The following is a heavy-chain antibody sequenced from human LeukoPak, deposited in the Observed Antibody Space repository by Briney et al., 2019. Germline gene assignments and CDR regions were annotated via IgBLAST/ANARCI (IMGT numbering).Heavy chain of an antibody. D-gene: IGHD4-23*01. CDR3: ARHGTTVVTPSEY. V-gene: IGHV4-38-2*01. J-gene: IGHJ4*02. CDR2: IYHSGST. CDR1: GYSISSGYY. Sequence: SETLSLTCAVSGYSISSGYYWGWIRQPPGKGLEWIGSIYHSGSTYYNPSLKSRVTISVDTSKNQFSLKLSSVTAADTAVYYCARHGTTVVTPSEYWGQGTLVTVSS.